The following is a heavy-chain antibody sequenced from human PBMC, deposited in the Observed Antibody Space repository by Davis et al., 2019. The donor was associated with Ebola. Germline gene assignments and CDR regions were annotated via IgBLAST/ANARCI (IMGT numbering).Heavy chain of an antibody. CDR2: INHSGST. CDR3: WYSNYAHPTGGNYYYMDV. D-gene: IGHD4-11*01. Sequence: PSETLSLTCTVSGGSISSYYWSWIRQPPGKGLEWIGEINHSGSTNYNPSLKSRVTISVDTSKNQFSLKLSSVTAADTAVYYSWYSNYAHPTGGNYYYMDVWGKGTTVTVSS. V-gene: IGHV4-34*01. CDR1: GGSISSYY. J-gene: IGHJ6*03.